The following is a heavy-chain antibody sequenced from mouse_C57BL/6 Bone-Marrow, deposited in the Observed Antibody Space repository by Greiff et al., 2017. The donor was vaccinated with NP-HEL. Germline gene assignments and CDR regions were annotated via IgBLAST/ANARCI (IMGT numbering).Heavy chain of an antibody. CDR1: GFSLSTFGMG. Sequence: QVTLKESGPGILQPSQTLSLTCSFSGFSLSTFGMGVGWIRQPSGKGLEWLAHIWWDDDKYYNPALKSRLPISKDTSKNQVFLKIANVDTADTATYYCARFYDGYYEEEWFAYWGQGTLVTVSA. D-gene: IGHD2-3*01. J-gene: IGHJ3*01. CDR2: IWWDDDK. CDR3: ARFYDGYYEEEWFAY. V-gene: IGHV8-8*01.